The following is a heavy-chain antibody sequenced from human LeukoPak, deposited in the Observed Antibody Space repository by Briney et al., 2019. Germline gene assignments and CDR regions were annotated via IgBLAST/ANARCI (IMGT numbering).Heavy chain of an antibody. CDR2: ISGSGGST. CDR1: GFTVSSNY. CDR3: AKDPEYVGATN. V-gene: IGHV3-23*01. Sequence: GGSLRLSCAASGFTVSSNYMSWVRQALGKGLEWVSAISGSGGSTYYADSVKGRFTISRDNSKNTLYLQMNSLRAEDTAVYYCAKDPEYVGATNWGQGTLVTVSS. D-gene: IGHD1-26*01. J-gene: IGHJ4*02.